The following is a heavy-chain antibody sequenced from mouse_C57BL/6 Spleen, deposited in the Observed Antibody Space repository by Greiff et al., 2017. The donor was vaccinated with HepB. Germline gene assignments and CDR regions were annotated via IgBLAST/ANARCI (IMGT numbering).Heavy chain of an antibody. Sequence: VQLQQSGAELARPGASVKMSCKASGYTFTSYTMHWVKQRPGQGLEWIGYINPSSGYTKYNQKFKDKATLTADKSSSTAYMQLSSLTSEDSAVYYCASPSYYSNYDWFAYWGQGTLVTVSA. V-gene: IGHV1-4*01. CDR2: INPSSGYT. J-gene: IGHJ3*01. CDR3: ASPSYYSNYDWFAY. D-gene: IGHD2-5*01. CDR1: GYTFTSYT.